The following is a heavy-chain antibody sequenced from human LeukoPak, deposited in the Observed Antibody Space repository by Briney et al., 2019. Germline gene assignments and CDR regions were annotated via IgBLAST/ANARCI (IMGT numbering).Heavy chain of an antibody. J-gene: IGHJ5*02. CDR1: GYTFTSYY. V-gene: IGHV1-2*02. CDR2: INPNSGVT. CDR3: ARHGWTSNWFDP. D-gene: IGHD2-15*01. Sequence: GASVKVSCKASGYTFTSYYMHWVRRAPGQGLEWRGGINPNSGVTNYAQKFQGRVTMTRDSSISTAYMEFSRLRSDDTAVYSGARHGWTSNWFDPWGQGTLVTVSS.